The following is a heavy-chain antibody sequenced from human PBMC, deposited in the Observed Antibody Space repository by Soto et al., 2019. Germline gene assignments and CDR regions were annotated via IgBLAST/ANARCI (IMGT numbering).Heavy chain of an antibody. Sequence: QVQLVESGGGVVQPGRSLRLSCAASGFTFSSYGMHWVRQAPGKGLEWVAVISYDGSNKYYADSVKGRFTISRDNSKNTLYLQMNSLRAEDTAVYYCAKVAVRGATTAKQNLKNNWFDPWGQGTLVTVSS. D-gene: IGHD1-26*01. V-gene: IGHV3-30*18. CDR1: GFTFSSYG. CDR3: AKVAVRGATTAKQNLKNNWFDP. CDR2: ISYDGSNK. J-gene: IGHJ5*02.